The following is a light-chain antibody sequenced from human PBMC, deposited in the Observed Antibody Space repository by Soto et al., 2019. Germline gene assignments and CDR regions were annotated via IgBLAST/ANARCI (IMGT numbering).Light chain of an antibody. Sequence: QSVLTQPPSASGTPGQRVTISCSGSSSNIGTNTVNWYQQLLGTAPKLLIYRTNQRPSGIPDRFSGSKSGTSASLDISGLQSEDEADYYCTAWDGSLDGRVFGGGTKLTVL. CDR2: RTN. CDR1: SSNIGTNT. V-gene: IGLV1-44*01. CDR3: TAWDGSLDGRV. J-gene: IGLJ3*02.